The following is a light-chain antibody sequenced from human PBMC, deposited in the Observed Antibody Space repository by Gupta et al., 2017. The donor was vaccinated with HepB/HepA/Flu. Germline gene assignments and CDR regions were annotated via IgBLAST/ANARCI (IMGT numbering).Light chain of an antibody. CDR3: QQRNSWPRT. Sequence: EIVLTHSPATLSLSPGERATRSCKTSQSVSSYLAWYQQKPGQAPRLLIYDASNRATGIPARFSGSGSGTEFTLTISSLEPEDFVVYYCQQRNSWPRTFGQGTKVEIK. CDR2: DAS. J-gene: IGKJ1*01. V-gene: IGKV3-11*01. CDR1: QSVSSY.